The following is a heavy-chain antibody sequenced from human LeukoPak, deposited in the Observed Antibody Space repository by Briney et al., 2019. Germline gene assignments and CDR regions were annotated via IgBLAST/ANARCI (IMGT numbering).Heavy chain of an antibody. CDR3: AAGSLGTTHYYYYGMDV. V-gene: IGHV1-69*06. J-gene: IGHJ6*04. CDR2: IIPIFGTA. Sequence: GASVKVSCKASGGTFSSYAISWVRQAPGQGLEWMGGIIPIFGTANYAQKFQGRVTITADKSTSTAYMELSSLRSEDTAVYYCAAGSLGTTHYYYYGMDVWGKGTTVTVSS. D-gene: IGHD1-1*01. CDR1: GGTFSSYA.